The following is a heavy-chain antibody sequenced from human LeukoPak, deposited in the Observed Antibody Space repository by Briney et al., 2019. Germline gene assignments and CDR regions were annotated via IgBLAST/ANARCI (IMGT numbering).Heavy chain of an antibody. Sequence: GGSLRLSCAASGFTFSSYAMTWVRQAPGKGLEWVSSISGSGGNTYYTDSVRGRFTISRDNSNNTLFLQMNSLRAEDTAVYYCVLFLRYVDYWGQGTLVTVSS. V-gene: IGHV3-23*01. J-gene: IGHJ4*02. CDR3: VLFLRYVDY. D-gene: IGHD2-21*01. CDR2: ISGSGGNT. CDR1: GFTFSSYA.